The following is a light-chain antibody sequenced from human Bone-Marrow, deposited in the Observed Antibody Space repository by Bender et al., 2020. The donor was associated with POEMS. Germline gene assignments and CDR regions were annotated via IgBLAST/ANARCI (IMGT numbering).Light chain of an antibody. CDR1: SSNTGSGYD. CDR2: GYN. CDR3: QSYDNSLGGWV. J-gene: IGLJ3*02. Sequence: QSLLTQPPSASGTPGQWVTISCTGSSSNTGSGYDINWYQHLPGTAPKLLIYGYNNRPSGVPDRFSGSKSGTSASLAITGLQAEDEGDYYCQSYDNSLGGWVFGGGTKLTVL. V-gene: IGLV1-40*01.